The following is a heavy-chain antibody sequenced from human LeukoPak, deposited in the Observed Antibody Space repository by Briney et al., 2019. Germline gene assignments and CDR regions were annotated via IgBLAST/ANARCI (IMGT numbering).Heavy chain of an antibody. CDR2: ITSSGGST. J-gene: IGHJ4*02. D-gene: IGHD3-3*01. CDR1: GFIFKNYA. Sequence: GGSLRPSCAASGFIFKNYAMNWVRQAPGKGLEWVSAITSSGGSTYYADSVKGRFTISRDNSKNTLSLQMNSLRAEDTAVYYCARASFGVIVGPDYWGQGTLVTVSS. CDR3: ARASFGVIVGPDY. V-gene: IGHV3-23*01.